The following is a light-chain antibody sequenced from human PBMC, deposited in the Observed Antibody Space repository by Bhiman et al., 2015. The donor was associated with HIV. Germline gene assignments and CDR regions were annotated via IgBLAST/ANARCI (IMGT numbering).Light chain of an antibody. CDR3: GTWDSSLSASV. Sequence: QSVLTQPPSASGTPGQTVIILCSGGMSDIGGNTVNWYQQFPGMAPKLLIYRNNQRPSGVPDRFSGSKSGTSATLGITGLQTGDEADYYCGTWDSSLSASVFGGGTKLTVL. CDR2: RNN. CDR1: MSDIGGNT. J-gene: IGLJ3*02. V-gene: IGLV1-44*01.